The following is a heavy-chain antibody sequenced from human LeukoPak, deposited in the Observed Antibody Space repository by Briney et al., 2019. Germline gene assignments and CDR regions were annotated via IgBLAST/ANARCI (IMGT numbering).Heavy chain of an antibody. V-gene: IGHV1-8*01. D-gene: IGHD2-15*01. Sequence: ASVNFYCTASGYTFTIYDINWVRQATGQGIEWTGWMNPNSGNTGYAQKFQGRVTMTRNTSISTAYMELSSLRSEDTAVYYCARGRGGPKEVVVAAIDYWGQGTLVTVSS. J-gene: IGHJ4*02. CDR2: MNPNSGNT. CDR1: GYTFTIYD. CDR3: ARGRGGPKEVVVAAIDY.